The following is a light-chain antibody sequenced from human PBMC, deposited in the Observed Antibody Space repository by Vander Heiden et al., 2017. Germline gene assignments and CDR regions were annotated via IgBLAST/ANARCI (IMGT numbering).Light chain of an antibody. Sequence: QSVLTHPPSASGTPGQRVTISCSGSSSNIGSKAVNWYQQLPGTAPKLLIYSHNQRHSGVPDRFSASKSGTSASLAISGLQSEDEADYYCAAWDDSLNGPVFGGGTKLTVL. CDR1: SSNIGSKA. V-gene: IGLV1-44*01. CDR3: AAWDDSLNGPV. CDR2: SHN. J-gene: IGLJ2*01.